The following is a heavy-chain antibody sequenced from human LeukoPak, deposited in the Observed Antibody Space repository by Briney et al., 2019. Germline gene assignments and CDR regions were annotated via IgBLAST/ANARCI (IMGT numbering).Heavy chain of an antibody. CDR3: ARRQGCSSTSCPPDS. V-gene: IGHV5-51*01. CDR1: GCSFTTYW. D-gene: IGHD2-2*01. J-gene: IGHJ4*02. Sequence: GESLKISCRGSGCSFTTYWIGWVRRMPGKGLEWMGIIYPGDSDTRYSPSFQGQVTMSADKSINTAYLQWSSLKASDTAMYYCARRQGCSSTSCPPDSWGQGTLVTVSS. CDR2: IYPGDSDT.